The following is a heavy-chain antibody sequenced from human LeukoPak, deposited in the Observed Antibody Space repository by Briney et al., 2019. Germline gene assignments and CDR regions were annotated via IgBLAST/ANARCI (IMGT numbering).Heavy chain of an antibody. J-gene: IGHJ3*02. V-gene: IGHV1-46*01. D-gene: IGHD3-22*01. CDR2: FNPSGGST. Sequence: GSVNVSCKASGYSFISYYMHWVRPAPGQGLEWMGIFNPSGGSTNYAQKFQGRVTMTRNTSTSTVYMQLSSLRSEDTALYYCARLGFSGYDAFDIWGQGKMVHGSS. CDR3: ARLGFSGYDAFDI. CDR1: GYSFISYY.